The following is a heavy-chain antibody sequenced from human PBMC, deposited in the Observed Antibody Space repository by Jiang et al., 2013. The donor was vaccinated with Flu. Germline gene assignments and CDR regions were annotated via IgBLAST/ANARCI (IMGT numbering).Heavy chain of an antibody. V-gene: IGHV3-30*02. D-gene: IGHD3-16*01. CDR2: IRHDGSTQ. CDR1: GFHFSYYA. CDR3: ATLRGSSYDTYLADY. Sequence: GFHFSYYAMYWVRQSPAKGLEWVASIRHDGSTQFYADPVRGRFIISRDNSKTMVHLQMNSLRLEDTAVYYCATLRGSSYDTYLADYWGQGTLVTVSS. J-gene: IGHJ4*02.